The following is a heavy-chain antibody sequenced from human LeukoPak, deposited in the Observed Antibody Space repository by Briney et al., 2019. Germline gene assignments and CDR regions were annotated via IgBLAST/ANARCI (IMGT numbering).Heavy chain of an antibody. D-gene: IGHD2-15*01. CDR1: GYTFTSYY. V-gene: IGHV1-46*03. CDR2: INPSGGST. J-gene: IGHJ4*02. CDR3: ARGLGCSGGSCYSEPFDY. Sequence: ASVKVSCKASGYTFTSYYMHWVRQAPRQGLEWMGIINPSGGSTSYAQKFQGRVTMTRDTSTSTVYMELSSLRSEDTAVYYCARGLGCSGGSCYSEPFDYWGQGTLVTVSS.